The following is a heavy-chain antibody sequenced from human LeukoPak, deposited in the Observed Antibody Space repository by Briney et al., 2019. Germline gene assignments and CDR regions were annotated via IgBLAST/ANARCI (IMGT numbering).Heavy chain of an antibody. V-gene: IGHV3-9*01. CDR2: ISWNSGSI. J-gene: IGHJ5*02. CDR1: GSTFDDYA. CDR3: ARARVGHWFDP. Sequence: GGSLRLSCAASGSTFDDYAMHWVRQAPGKGLEWVSGISWNSGSIGYADSVKGRFTISRDNAKNSLYLQMNSLRAGDTAVYYCARARVGHWFDPWGQGTLVTVSS.